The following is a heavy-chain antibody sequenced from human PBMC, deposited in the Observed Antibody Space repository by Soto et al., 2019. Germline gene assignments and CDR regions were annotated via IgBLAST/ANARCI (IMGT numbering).Heavy chain of an antibody. V-gene: IGHV3-23*01. CDR1: GFTFRSHD. J-gene: IGHJ6*01. CDR2: ISGSGSNT. CDR3: ARDKVVGRTLTTHYYYGLDV. D-gene: IGHD2-15*01. Sequence: GGSLRLSCEASGFTFRSHDMSWIRQAPGKELEWVATISGSGSNTHYTDSVKGRFIISKDNAKNTMYLQMDSLRAEDTAVWYCARDKVVGRTLTTHYYYGLDVWRQGTAVTVP.